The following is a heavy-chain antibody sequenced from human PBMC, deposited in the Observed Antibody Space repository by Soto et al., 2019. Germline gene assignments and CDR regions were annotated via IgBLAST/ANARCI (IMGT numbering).Heavy chain of an antibody. V-gene: IGHV3-30*18. CDR2: ISYDGSNK. Sequence: GGSLRLSCVASGFTFSSYGMHWVRQAPGKGLEWVAVISYDGSNKYYADSVKGRFTISRDNFKNTLYLQMNSLRAEDTAVYYCAKDGGAAAGRAFDIWGQGTMVTVSS. J-gene: IGHJ3*02. D-gene: IGHD6-13*01. CDR3: AKDGGAAAGRAFDI. CDR1: GFTFSSYG.